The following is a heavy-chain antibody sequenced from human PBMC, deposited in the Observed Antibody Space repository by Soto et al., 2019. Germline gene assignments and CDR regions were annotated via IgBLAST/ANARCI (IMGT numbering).Heavy chain of an antibody. CDR2: IYWDDDK. CDR3: AHRAVLCSGGTCYSHPFDF. J-gene: IGHJ4*02. Sequence: QITLKESGPTLVKPTQTLTLTCTFSGFSLTTTGVGVGWIRQPPGKALEWLPIIYWDDDKRYSPSLKSRLTITKDTSKNQVVLTMTNMDPVDTATYFCAHRAVLCSGGTCYSHPFDFWGQGTLVTVSS. D-gene: IGHD2-15*01. CDR1: GFSLTTTGVG. V-gene: IGHV2-5*02.